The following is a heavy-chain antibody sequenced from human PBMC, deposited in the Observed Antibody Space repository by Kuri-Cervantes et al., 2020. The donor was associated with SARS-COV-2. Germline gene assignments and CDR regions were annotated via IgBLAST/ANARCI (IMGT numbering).Heavy chain of an antibody. J-gene: IGHJ6*02. CDR3: AREVCVGIAAAGKACYYYYGMDV. V-gene: IGHV1-18*01. Sequence: ASVTVSCKASGYTFTSYGISWVRQAPGQGLEWMGWISAYNGNTNYAQKLQGRVTMTTDTSTSTAYMELRSLRSDDTAVYYCAREVCVGIAAAGKACYYYYGMDVWGQGTTVTVSS. D-gene: IGHD6-13*01. CDR2: ISAYNGNT. CDR1: GYTFTSYG.